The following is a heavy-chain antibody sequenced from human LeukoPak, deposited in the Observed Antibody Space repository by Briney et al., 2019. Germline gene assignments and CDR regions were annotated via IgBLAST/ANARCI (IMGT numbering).Heavy chain of an antibody. V-gene: IGHV3-53*01. CDR2: IYSGGTT. D-gene: IGHD1-26*01. J-gene: IGHJ3*01. CDR1: EFTVSNNY. CDR3: VTSVVGATNAFDV. Sequence: PGGSLRLSCAPSEFTVSNNYMNWVRQAPGKGLEWVSVIYSGGTTYYADSVKGRFTISRDISKNISYLQMNSLRAEDTAVYYCVTSVVGATNAFDVWGRGTMVTVSS.